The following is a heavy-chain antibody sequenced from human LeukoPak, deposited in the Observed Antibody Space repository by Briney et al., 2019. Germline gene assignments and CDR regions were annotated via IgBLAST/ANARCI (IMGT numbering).Heavy chain of an antibody. V-gene: IGHV3-11*04. J-gene: IGHJ4*02. CDR1: GFTFSDYY. Sequence: PGGSLRLSCAASGFTFSDYYMSWIRQAPGKGLEWVSYISSSGSTIYYADSVKGRFTISRDNAKNSLYLQMNSLRAEDTAVYYCASSRAYYDFWSGYLNWGQGTLVTVSS. D-gene: IGHD3-3*01. CDR2: ISSSGSTI. CDR3: ASSRAYYDFWSGYLN.